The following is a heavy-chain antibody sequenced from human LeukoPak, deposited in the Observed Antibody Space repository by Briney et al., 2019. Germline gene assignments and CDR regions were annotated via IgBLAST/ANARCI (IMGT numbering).Heavy chain of an antibody. Sequence: SETLSLTCTVSGASISSYYWTWIRQPAGEGLEWIGRIYTSGSTNYNPSPKSRVTMSVDTSKNQFSLKLSSVTPADTAVYYCARARGGSGSYGHFDYWGQGTLVTVSS. CDR2: IYTSGST. CDR3: ARARGGSGSYGHFDY. V-gene: IGHV4-4*07. CDR1: GASISSYY. D-gene: IGHD1-26*01. J-gene: IGHJ4*02.